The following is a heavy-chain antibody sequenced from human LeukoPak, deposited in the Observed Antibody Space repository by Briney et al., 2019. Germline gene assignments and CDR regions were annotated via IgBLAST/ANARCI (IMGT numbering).Heavy chain of an antibody. CDR1: GFTFSSYS. CDR2: ISSSSSYI. CDR3: ARDGGLVYFDY. Sequence: GGCLRLSCAASGFTFSSYSMNWVRQAPGKGLECVSSISSSSSYIYYADSVKGRFTISRDNAKNSLYLQMNSLRAEDTAVYYCARDGGLVYFDYWGQGTLVTVSS. D-gene: IGHD3-16*01. J-gene: IGHJ4*02. V-gene: IGHV3-21*01.